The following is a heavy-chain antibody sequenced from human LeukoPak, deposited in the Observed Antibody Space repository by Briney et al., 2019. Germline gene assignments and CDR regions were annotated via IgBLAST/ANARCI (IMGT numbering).Heavy chain of an antibody. D-gene: IGHD1-1*01. CDR3: ARPDWTRSFDY. V-gene: IGHV4-34*01. Sequence: SETLSLTCAVYGGSFSGYYWSWIRQPPGKGLEWIGEINHSGSTNYNPSLKSRVTISVDTSKNQFSLKLSSVTAADTAVYYCARPDWTRSFDYWGQGTLVTVSS. CDR1: GGSFSGYY. CDR2: INHSGST. J-gene: IGHJ4*02.